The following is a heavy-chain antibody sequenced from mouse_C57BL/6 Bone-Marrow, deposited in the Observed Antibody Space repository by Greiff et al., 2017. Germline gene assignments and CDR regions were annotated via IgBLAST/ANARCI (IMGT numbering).Heavy chain of an antibody. V-gene: IGHV7-3*01. CDR1: GFTFTDYY. Sequence: EVQGVESGGGLVQPGGSLSLSCAASGFTFTDYYMSWVRQPPGKALEWLGFIRNKANGYTTEYSASVKGRFTISRDNSQSSLYLQMNALGAEDSATYYCARYYDYDVFYAMDYWGQGTSVTVSS. CDR3: ARYYDYDVFYAMDY. CDR2: IRNKANGYTT. J-gene: IGHJ4*01. D-gene: IGHD2-4*01.